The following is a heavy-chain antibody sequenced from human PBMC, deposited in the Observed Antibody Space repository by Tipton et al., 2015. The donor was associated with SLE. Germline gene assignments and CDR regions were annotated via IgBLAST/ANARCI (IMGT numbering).Heavy chain of an antibody. CDR2: IYYTGTTT. J-gene: IGHJ5*02. CDR1: GGSVSSSSKY. CDR3: ARLHGYSYGLNWFDP. D-gene: IGHD5-18*01. Sequence: TLSLTCTVSGGSVSSSSKYLAWIRQPPGKGLEGIGSIYYTGTTTYYNSFLKSRVTMSVDTSKNQFSLRLTSVIAADTAVYYCARLHGYSYGLNWFDPWGQGTLISVSS. V-gene: IGHV4-39*07.